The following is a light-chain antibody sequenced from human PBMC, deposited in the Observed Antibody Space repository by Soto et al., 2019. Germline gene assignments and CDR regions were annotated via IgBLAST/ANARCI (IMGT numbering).Light chain of an antibody. CDR3: AAWDDSLNGVV. Sequence: QSVRTQPPSASGTPGQRVTISCSGSSSNIGSNTVNWYQQLPGTAPKLLIYSKNQRPSGVPDRFSGSKSGTSASLAISGLQSEDEADYYCAAWDDSLNGVVFGGGTKVTVL. CDR2: SKN. CDR1: SSNIGSNT. V-gene: IGLV1-44*01. J-gene: IGLJ2*01.